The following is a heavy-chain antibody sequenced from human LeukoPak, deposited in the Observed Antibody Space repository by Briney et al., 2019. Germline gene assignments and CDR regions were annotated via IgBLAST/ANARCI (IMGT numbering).Heavy chain of an antibody. CDR3: AREGGALGFDAFDI. J-gene: IGHJ3*02. V-gene: IGHV1-69*05. CDR2: VIPIFGTA. Sequence: SVKVSCKASGDTFSSYGVSWVRQAPGQGLEWMGRVIPIFGTANYAQRFQGRVTVTTDESTSTAYMELSSLRSEDTAVYYCAREGGALGFDAFDIWGQGTMVTVSS. D-gene: IGHD1-26*01. CDR1: GDTFSSYG.